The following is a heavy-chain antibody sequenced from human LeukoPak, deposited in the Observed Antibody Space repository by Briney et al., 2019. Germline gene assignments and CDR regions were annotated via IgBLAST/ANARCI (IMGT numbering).Heavy chain of an antibody. CDR1: GYTFTSYY. V-gene: IGHV1-46*01. Sequence: ASVKVSCKASGYTFTSYYMHWVRQAPGQGLEWMGIINPSGGSTSYAQKFQGRVTMTRDTSTSTVYMELSSLRSEDTAVYYCARQKNYDSSGYYYGVGAFDIWGQGTMVTVS. CDR2: INPSGGST. CDR3: ARQKNYDSSGYYYGVGAFDI. J-gene: IGHJ3*02. D-gene: IGHD3-22*01.